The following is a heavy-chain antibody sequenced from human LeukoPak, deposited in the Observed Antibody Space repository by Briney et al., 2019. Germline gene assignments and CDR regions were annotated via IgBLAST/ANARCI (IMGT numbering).Heavy chain of an antibody. CDR1: GYSFTSYW. CDR2: IYPGDSAI. CDR3: ARHVTTIATSWFDP. J-gene: IGHJ5*02. Sequence: MPGESLKISCKGSGYSFTSYWIGWVRQMPGKGLEWMGIIYPGDSAIRYSPSFQGQVTISADKSISAAYLQWSSLKASDTAMYYCARHVTTIATSWFDPWGQGTLVTVSS. V-gene: IGHV5-51*01. D-gene: IGHD2-21*01.